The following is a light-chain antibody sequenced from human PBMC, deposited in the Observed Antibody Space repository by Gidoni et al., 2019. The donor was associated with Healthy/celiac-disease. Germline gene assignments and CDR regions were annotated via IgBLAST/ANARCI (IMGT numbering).Light chain of an antibody. V-gene: IGKV1-39*01. J-gene: IGKJ5*01. CDR3: QQSYSTPST. CDR1: QSISSY. Sequence: DIQMTQSPSSLYASVGDSVTITGRSSQSISSYLNWYQQKPGKAPKLLIYAASSLQSGVPSRFSGSGSGTDFTLTISSLRPEDVATYYCQQSYSTPSTFGQGTRLEIK. CDR2: AAS.